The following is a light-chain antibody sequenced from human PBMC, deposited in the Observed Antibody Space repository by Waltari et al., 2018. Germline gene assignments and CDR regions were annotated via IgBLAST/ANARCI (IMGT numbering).Light chain of an antibody. CDR1: TSNTGSNT. Sequence: QTVLTQPPSASWTPGQKITISCSGSTSNTGSNTVDWYQQLPGPAPQPLLYSNNLRPSGVPERFYGSKSGSSPSLAIFGLQSEDDADYYCAAWDDSLKGVVFGGGTKVTVL. J-gene: IGLJ2*01. CDR2: SNN. V-gene: IGLV1-44*01. CDR3: AAWDDSLKGVV.